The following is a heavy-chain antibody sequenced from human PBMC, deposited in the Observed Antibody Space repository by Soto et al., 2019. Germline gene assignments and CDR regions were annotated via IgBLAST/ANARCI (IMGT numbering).Heavy chain of an antibody. CDR1: GYSFTRYW. CDR3: ARHMKTTVTTYGMDV. J-gene: IGHJ6*01. V-gene: IGHV5-51*01. Sequence: PVESLTTSCKVSGYSFTRYWIVWVLQMPGEGLEWMGIIYAGDSDTRYSPSFQGQVTISADKSISTAYLQWSSLKASDTAMYYCARHMKTTVTTYGMDVWGQGTPVTVSS. CDR2: IYAGDSDT. D-gene: IGHD4-17*01.